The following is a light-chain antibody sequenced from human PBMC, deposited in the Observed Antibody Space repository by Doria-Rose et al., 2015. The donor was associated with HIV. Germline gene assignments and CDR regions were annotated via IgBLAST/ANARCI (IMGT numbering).Light chain of an antibody. Sequence: DIQVTQSPESLGMSLGERATLNCKSNRSLLYTSKNYLAWYQQKPGQPPKLLIYWASTRQSGVPARFSGSGSGTDFTLTISSLEAEDVAVYYCQQYYDTPSFGPGTTVGIK. J-gene: IGKJ3*01. CDR1: RSLLYTSKNY. V-gene: IGKV4-1*01. CDR2: WAS. CDR3: QQYYDTPS.